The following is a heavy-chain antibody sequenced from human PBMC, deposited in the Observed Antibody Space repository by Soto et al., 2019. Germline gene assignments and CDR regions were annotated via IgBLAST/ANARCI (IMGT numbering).Heavy chain of an antibody. CDR1: GFTVNSYY. D-gene: IGHD5-18*01. V-gene: IGHV3-66*01. CDR3: AXEHGGGIGMVTSYFDD. Sequence: EVQLVESGGGLVQPGGSLRLSCAPSGFTVNSYYMSWVRQAPGXXXXXXSVIYTGGSTYYADSVKGRXTISRDXSKNTLYLQMXXXXXXXXXXXXXAXEHGGGIGMVTSYFDDWGQGALVTVSS. J-gene: IGHJ4*02. CDR2: IYTGGST.